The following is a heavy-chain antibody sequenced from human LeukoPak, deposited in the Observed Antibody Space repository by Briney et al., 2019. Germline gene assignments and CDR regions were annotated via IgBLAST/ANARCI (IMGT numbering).Heavy chain of an antibody. J-gene: IGHJ4*02. V-gene: IGHV3-23*01. Sequence: GGSLRLSCAASGFTFSNYAMNWVRQAPGKGLEWVSGIYGGGSVTYYADSVKGRFTISRDNSTNTVYLQMNSLRAEDTAVYYCAKGSGSGWYGAFDYWGLGTLVTVSS. CDR3: AKGSGSGWYGAFDY. CDR2: IYGGGSVT. D-gene: IGHD6-19*01. CDR1: GFTFSNYA.